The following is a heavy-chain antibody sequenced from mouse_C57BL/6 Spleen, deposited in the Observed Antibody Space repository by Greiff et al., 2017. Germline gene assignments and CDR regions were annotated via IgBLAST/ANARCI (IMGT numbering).Heavy chain of an antibody. Sequence: QVTLKVSGPGILQPSQTLSLTCSFSGFSLSTFGMGVGWIRQPSGKGLVWLAHIWWDDDKYYNPALKSRLTITKDTSKNQVFLKIASVDTADSATYYCARMKGRELTVDYWGQGTTLTVSS. CDR1: GFSLSTFGMG. CDR2: IWWDDDK. D-gene: IGHD4-1*01. V-gene: IGHV8-8*01. CDR3: ARMKGRELTVDY. J-gene: IGHJ2*01.